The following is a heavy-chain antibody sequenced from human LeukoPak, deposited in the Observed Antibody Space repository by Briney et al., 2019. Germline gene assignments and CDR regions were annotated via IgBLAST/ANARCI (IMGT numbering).Heavy chain of an antibody. D-gene: IGHD3-3*01. Sequence: ASVKVSCKASGGTFSSYAISWVRQAPGQGLEWMGGIIPIFGTANYAQKFQGRVTITADESTSTAYMELSSLRSEDTAVYCCASTPDFWGGYYFDYWGQGTLVTVSS. CDR2: IIPIFGTA. V-gene: IGHV1-69*13. J-gene: IGHJ4*02. CDR1: GGTFSSYA. CDR3: ASTPDFWGGYYFDY.